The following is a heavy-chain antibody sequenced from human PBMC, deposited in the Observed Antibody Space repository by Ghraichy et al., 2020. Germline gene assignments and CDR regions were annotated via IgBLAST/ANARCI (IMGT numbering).Heavy chain of an antibody. CDR3: ARHPPVRASNYGSTFYDYHMDV. CDR2: SYYLGST. J-gene: IGHJ6*02. V-gene: IGHV4-39*01. CDR1: GGSINSANYY. Sequence: SETLSLTCTVSGGSINSANYYWAWVRQPPGKGLVWIGCSYYLGSTYYSRSLKSRVTISVDTSKNQFSLRLTSMTAADAAVYYCARHPPVRASNYGSTFYDYHMDVWGQGTAVIVSS. D-gene: IGHD3-10*01.